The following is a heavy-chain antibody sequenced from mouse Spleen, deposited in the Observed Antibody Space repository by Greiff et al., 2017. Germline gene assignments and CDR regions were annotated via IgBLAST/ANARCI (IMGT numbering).Heavy chain of an antibody. CDR2: LSTGGSNT. J-gene: IGHJ2*01. CDR3: ARQGENYFDY. Sequence: EVQRVESGGGLVKPGGSLKLSCAASGFTFSTYAMSWVRQTPEKRLEWVATLSTGGSNTYYPDSVKGRFTISRDNAKNTLYLQMSSLKSEDTAMYYCARQGENYFDYWGQGTTLTVSS. CDR1: GFTFSTYA. V-gene: IGHV5-9-3*01.